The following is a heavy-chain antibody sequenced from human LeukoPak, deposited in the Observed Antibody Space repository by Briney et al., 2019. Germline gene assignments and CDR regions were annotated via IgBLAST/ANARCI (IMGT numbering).Heavy chain of an antibody. CDR2: INPNSGGT. D-gene: IGHD3-22*01. CDR1: GYIFTDYY. Sequence: ASVKVSCKAPGYIFTDYYIHWVRQAPGQGLEWMGWINPNSGGTSYAQKFQGRVTMTRDTSIKTVYMELSRLRSDDTAVYYCARDAPYDTSGYYYISYFDYWGQGTLVTVSS. CDR3: ARDAPYDTSGYYYISYFDY. V-gene: IGHV1-2*02. J-gene: IGHJ4*02.